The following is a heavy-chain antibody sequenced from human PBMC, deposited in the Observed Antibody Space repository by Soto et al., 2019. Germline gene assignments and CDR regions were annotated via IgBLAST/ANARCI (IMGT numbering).Heavy chain of an antibody. CDR1: GGSFSGYY. D-gene: IGHD5-18*01. CDR2: INHSGST. J-gene: IGHJ5*02. Sequence: QVQLQQWGAGLLKPSETLSLTCAVYGGSFSGYYWSWIRQPPGKGLEWIGEINHSGSTNYNPSLKSRVTISVDTSKNQFSLKLSSVTAADTAVYYCATEIRGYSYEALGQGTLVTVSS. CDR3: ATEIRGYSYEA. V-gene: IGHV4-34*01.